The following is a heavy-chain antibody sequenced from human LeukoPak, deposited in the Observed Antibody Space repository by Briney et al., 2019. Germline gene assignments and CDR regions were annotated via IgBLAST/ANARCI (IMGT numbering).Heavy chain of an antibody. V-gene: IGHV4-34*01. CDR3: VTYYFDSSGPKKNY. D-gene: IGHD3-22*01. Sequence: PSETLSLTCAVYGGSFSGYYWSWLRQPPGKGLEWIGEINHSGSTNYNPSLTSRVTISVDTSKKQFSLKLSSVTAADTAVYYCVTYYFDSSGPKKNYWGQGTLVTVSS. CDR1: GGSFSGYY. J-gene: IGHJ4*02. CDR2: INHSGST.